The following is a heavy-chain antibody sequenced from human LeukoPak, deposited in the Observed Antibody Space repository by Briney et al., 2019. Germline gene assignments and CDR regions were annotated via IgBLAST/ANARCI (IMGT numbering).Heavy chain of an antibody. CDR1: GYSFTNYG. Sequence: ASVKVSCKASGYSFTNYGISWVRQAPGQGLEWMGWMNPNSGNTGYAQKFQGRVTMTRNTSISTAYMELSSLRSEDTAVYYCARDQYYYGSGSYMRWGQGTLVTVSS. CDR2: MNPNSGNT. V-gene: IGHV1-8*02. J-gene: IGHJ4*02. CDR3: ARDQYYYGSGSYMR. D-gene: IGHD3-10*01.